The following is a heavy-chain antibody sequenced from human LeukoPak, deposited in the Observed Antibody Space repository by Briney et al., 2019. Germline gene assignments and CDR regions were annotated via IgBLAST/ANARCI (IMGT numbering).Heavy chain of an antibody. J-gene: IGHJ5*02. D-gene: IGHD6-19*01. V-gene: IGHV1-8*02. CDR2: MNPNSGNT. CDR1: GYTFTGYY. CDR3: ARQPSSGWYNNWFDP. Sequence: ASVKVSCKASGYTFTGYYMHWVRQAPGQGLEWMGRMNPNSGNTGYAQKFQGRVTMTRNTSISTAYMELSSLRSEDTAVYYCARQPSSGWYNNWFDPWGQGTLVTVSS.